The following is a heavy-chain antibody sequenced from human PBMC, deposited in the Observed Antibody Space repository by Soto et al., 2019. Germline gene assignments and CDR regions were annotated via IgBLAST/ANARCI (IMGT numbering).Heavy chain of an antibody. CDR3: ARASSPQPVLLWFGEYYYYYYMDV. Sequence: ASVKVSCKASGYTFTSYAMNWVRQAPGQGLEWMGWININTGNPTYAQGFTGRFVFSLDTSVSTAYLQICSLKAEDTAVYYCARASSPQPVLLWFGEYYYYYYMDVRGKGTTVTVSS. D-gene: IGHD3-10*01. CDR2: ININTGNP. J-gene: IGHJ6*03. CDR1: GYTFTSYA. V-gene: IGHV7-4-1*01.